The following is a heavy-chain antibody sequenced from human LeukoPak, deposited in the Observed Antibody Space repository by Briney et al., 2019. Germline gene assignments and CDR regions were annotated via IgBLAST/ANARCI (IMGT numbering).Heavy chain of an antibody. CDR2: IIPIFGTA. CDR1: GYTFTGYY. Sequence: GASVKVSCKASGYTFTGYYMHWVRQAPGQGLEWMGGIIPIFGTANYAQKFQGRVTITADESTSTAYMELSSLRSEDTAVYYCARGSDYWGQGTLVTVSS. CDR3: ARGSDY. V-gene: IGHV1-69*13. J-gene: IGHJ4*02.